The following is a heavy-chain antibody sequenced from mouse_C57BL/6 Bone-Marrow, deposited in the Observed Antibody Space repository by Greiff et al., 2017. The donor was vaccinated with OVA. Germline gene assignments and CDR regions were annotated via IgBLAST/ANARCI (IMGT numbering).Heavy chain of an antibody. V-gene: IGHV1-50*01. CDR1: GYTFTSYW. D-gene: IGHD3-2*02. Sequence: VQLVESGAELVKPGASVKLSCKASGYTFTSYWMQWVKQRPGQGLEWIGEIDPSDSYTNYNQKFKGKATLTVDTSSSTAYMQLSSLTSEDSAVYYCARGGDSSGYEFAYWGQGTLVTVSA. J-gene: IGHJ3*01. CDR2: IDPSDSYT. CDR3: ARGGDSSGYEFAY.